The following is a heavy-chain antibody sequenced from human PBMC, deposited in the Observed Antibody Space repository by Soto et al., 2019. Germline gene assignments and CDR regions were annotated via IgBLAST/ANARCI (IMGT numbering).Heavy chain of an antibody. CDR1: GFTFRSYG. Sequence: GSLGLSCAASGFTFRSYGMYWVRQAPGKGLEWLTAISYDGRNTYYGDSVKGRFTISRDNSKNTVYLQMNSLRLEDMAVYYCTKDPHMDVWGQGTPVTVYS. CDR2: ISYDGRNT. V-gene: IGHV3-30*18. CDR3: TKDPHMDV. J-gene: IGHJ6*02.